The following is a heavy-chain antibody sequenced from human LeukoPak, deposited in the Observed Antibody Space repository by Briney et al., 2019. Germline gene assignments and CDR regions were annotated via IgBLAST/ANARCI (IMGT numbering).Heavy chain of an antibody. Sequence: GASVKVSCKASGYTFTSYGISWVRQAPGQGLEWMGWISAYNGNTNYAQKLQGRVTMTTDTSTSTAYMELRSLRSDDTAVYYCARDVIAMIGGHPGVLHWFDPWGQGTLVTVSS. V-gene: IGHV1-18*01. J-gene: IGHJ5*02. CDR1: GYTFTSYG. CDR2: ISAYNGNT. D-gene: IGHD3-22*01. CDR3: ARDVIAMIGGHPGVLHWFDP.